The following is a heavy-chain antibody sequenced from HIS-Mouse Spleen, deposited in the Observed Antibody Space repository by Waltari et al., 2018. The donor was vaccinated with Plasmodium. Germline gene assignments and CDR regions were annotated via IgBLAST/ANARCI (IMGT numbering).Heavy chain of an antibody. CDR3: ARSLGIASSYWYFDL. J-gene: IGHJ2*01. CDR1: GYSISSGYY. Sequence: QVQLQESGPGLVKPSETLSLTCTVSGYSISSGYYWGWIRQPPRKGLEGIGGIYHSGSTYYNPALKSRVTISVDTSKNQCARKRGSVTAADTAVYYCARSLGIASSYWYFDLWGRGTLVTVSS. D-gene: IGHD2-15*01. CDR2: IYHSGST. V-gene: IGHV4-38-2*02.